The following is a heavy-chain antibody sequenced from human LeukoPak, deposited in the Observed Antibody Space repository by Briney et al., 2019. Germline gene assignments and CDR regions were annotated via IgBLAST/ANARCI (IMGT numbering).Heavy chain of an antibody. D-gene: IGHD2-21*01. J-gene: IGHJ3*02. Sequence: GGSLRLSCAASGSTFSSYSMNWVRRAPGKGLEWVSYISSSSSAIYYADSVKGRFTISRDNAKNSLYLQMNSLRAEDTAVYYCARSRPSSHIVVVVGASRVAFDIWGQGTMVTVSS. V-gene: IGHV3-48*04. CDR2: ISSSSSAI. CDR3: ARSRPSSHIVVVVGASRVAFDI. CDR1: GSTFSSYS.